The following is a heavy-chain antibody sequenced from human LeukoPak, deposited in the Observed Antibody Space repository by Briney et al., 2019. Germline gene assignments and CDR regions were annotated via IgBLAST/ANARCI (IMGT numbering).Heavy chain of an antibody. D-gene: IGHD3-10*01. CDR3: AGDLISGSGSLGY. V-gene: IGHV3-74*01. CDR1: GFTFSSYW. CDR2: INTNGSPT. J-gene: IGHJ4*02. Sequence: GGSLRLSCAASGFTFSSYWMHWVRQAPGKGLVWVARINTNGSPTQYADSVKGRFTISRDNAKTTLYLQMNSLRDEGTAVYYCAGDLISGSGSLGYWGQGTLVTVSS.